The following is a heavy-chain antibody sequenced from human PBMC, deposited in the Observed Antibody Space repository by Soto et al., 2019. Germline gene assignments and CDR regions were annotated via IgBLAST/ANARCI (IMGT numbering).Heavy chain of an antibody. CDR1: GFTFSSYA. CDR2: ISYDGSNK. CDR3: ARVKISCSGGSGRGRPIFAY. J-gene: IGHJ4*02. Sequence: GGSLRLSCAASGFTFSSYAMHWVRQAPGKGLEWVAVISYDGSNKYYADSVKGRFTISRDNSNNTLYLQMNSLRAEDTAVYYCARVKISCSGGSGRGRPIFAYWGQGTLVTVSS. D-gene: IGHD2-15*01. V-gene: IGHV3-30-3*01.